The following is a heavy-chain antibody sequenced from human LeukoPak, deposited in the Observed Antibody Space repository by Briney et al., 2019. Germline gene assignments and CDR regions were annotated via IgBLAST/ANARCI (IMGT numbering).Heavy chain of an antibody. CDR3: TTGDCRSTSCYTDYYYYYMDV. D-gene: IGHD2-2*02. CDR2: IKRKSDGGTT. V-gene: IGHV3-15*01. J-gene: IGHJ6*03. CDR1: GFTFSSYA. Sequence: GGSLRLSCAASGFTFSSYAMSWVRQAPGKGLEWVGRIKRKSDGGTTDYAAPVNDRFTISRDDSENTLYLQMNSLKTEDTAVYYCTTGDCRSTSCYTDYYYYYMDVWGKGTTVTVSS.